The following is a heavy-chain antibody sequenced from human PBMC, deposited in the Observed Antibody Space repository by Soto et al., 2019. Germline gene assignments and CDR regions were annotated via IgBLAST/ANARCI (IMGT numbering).Heavy chain of an antibody. CDR1: GFTFSTYA. J-gene: IGHJ4*02. V-gene: IGHV3-23*01. D-gene: IGHD2-8*02. CDR3: TKDYTDHTYWFDY. Sequence: GGSLRLSCAASGFTFSTYAMTWVRQAPGKGLEWVSTISGSAFYADSVKGRFTISRDNSKNTLYLQMNSLRAEDTAVYYCTKDYTDHTYWFDYWGQGSLVTVPS. CDR2: ISGSA.